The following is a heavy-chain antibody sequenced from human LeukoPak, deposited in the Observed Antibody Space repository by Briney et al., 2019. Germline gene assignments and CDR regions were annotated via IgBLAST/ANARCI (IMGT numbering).Heavy chain of an antibody. Sequence: SETLSLTCAVYGGSFSGYYWSWIRQPPGKGLEWIGEINHSGSTNYNPSLKSRVTISVDTSKNQFSLKLSSVTAADTAVYYCARGRPRVYYYGMDVWGQGTTVTVSS. CDR3: ARGRPRVYYYGMDV. CDR1: GGSFSGYY. V-gene: IGHV4-34*01. J-gene: IGHJ6*02. CDR2: INHSGST.